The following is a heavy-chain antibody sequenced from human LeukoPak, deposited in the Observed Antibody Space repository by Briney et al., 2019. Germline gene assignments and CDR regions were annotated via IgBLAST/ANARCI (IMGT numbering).Heavy chain of an antibody. CDR3: ARDAYGDSYFDF. CDR2: IRSGSSTI. J-gene: IGHJ4*02. V-gene: IGHV3-48*02. CDR1: GFTFSSYS. Sequence: GGSLRLSCAASGFTFSSYSMNWVRQAPGKGLEWVSYIRSGSSTIYYADSVKGRFTISRDNAKNSLYLQMNSLRDEDTAVYYCARDAYGDSYFDFWGQGTLVTVSS. D-gene: IGHD4-17*01.